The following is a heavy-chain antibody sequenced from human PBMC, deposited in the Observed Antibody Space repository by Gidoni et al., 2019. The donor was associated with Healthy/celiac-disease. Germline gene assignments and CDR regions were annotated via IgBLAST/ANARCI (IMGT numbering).Heavy chain of an antibody. CDR2: IIPILGIA. V-gene: IGHV1-69*02. CDR1: GGTFRSYT. J-gene: IGHJ6*02. CDR3: ARAYSSRRDYGMDV. D-gene: IGHD2-21*01. Sequence: QVQLVQSGAEVTKPGSSVTVSCKASGGTFRSYTISWVRQAPGQGLEWMGRIIPILGIANYAQKFQGRVTITADKSTSTAYMELSSLRSEDTAVYYCARAYSSRRDYGMDVWGQGTTVTVSS.